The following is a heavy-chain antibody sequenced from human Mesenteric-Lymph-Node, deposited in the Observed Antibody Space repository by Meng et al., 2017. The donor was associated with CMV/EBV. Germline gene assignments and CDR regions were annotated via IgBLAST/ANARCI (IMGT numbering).Heavy chain of an antibody. CDR3: ATTKRFLESFDY. V-gene: IGHV3-11*04. CDR1: GFTFSDYY. Sequence: GESLKISCAASGFTFSDYYMSWIRQAPGKGLEWVSNISSSGSTIYYADSVKGRFTISRDNAKNSLYLQMNSLRAEDTAVYYCATTKRFLESFDYWGQGTLVTISS. D-gene: IGHD3-3*01. J-gene: IGHJ4*02. CDR2: ISSSGSTI.